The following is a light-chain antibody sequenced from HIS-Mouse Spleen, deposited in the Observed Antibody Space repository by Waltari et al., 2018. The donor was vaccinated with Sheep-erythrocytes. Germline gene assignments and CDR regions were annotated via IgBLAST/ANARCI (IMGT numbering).Light chain of an antibody. CDR2: DVS. J-gene: IGLJ1*01. CDR1: SSDVGGYNY. CDR3: CSYAGSYNHV. V-gene: IGLV2-11*01. Sequence: QSALTRPRSVSGSPGQSVTISCTGTSSDVGGYNYVSWYQQYTGKAPKLMIYDVSKRPSGVPVRFSGSKSGNTASLTISGLQAEEEADYYCCSYAGSYNHVFATGTKVTVL.